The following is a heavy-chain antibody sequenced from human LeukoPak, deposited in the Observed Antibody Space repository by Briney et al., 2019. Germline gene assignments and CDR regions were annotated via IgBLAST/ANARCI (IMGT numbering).Heavy chain of an antibody. Sequence: PSETLSLTCAVYGGSFSGYYWSWIRQPPGKGLEWIGEINHSGSTNYNPSLKSRVTISVDTSKNQFSLKLSSVTAEDTAVYYCARDLQVRGVIYYDYWGQGTLVTVSS. CDR3: ARDLQVRGVIYYDY. CDR2: INHSGST. J-gene: IGHJ4*02. V-gene: IGHV4-34*01. CDR1: GGSFSGYY. D-gene: IGHD3-10*01.